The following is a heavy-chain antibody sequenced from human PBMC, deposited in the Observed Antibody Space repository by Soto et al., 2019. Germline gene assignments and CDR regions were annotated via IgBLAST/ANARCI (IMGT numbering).Heavy chain of an antibody. CDR1: GGTFSSYT. J-gene: IGHJ4*02. CDR3: ARGRGYSGYDLYY. V-gene: IGHV1-69*02. D-gene: IGHD5-12*01. CDR2: IIPILGIA. Sequence: QVQLVQSGAEVKKPGSSVEVSCKASGGTFSSYTISWVRQAPGQGLEWMGRIIPILGIANYAQKFQGRVTITADKSTSTAYMELSSLRSEDTAVYYCARGRGYSGYDLYYWGQGTLVTVSS.